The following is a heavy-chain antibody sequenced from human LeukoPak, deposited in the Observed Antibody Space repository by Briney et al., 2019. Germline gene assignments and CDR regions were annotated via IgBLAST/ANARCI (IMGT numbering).Heavy chain of an antibody. CDR2: IYYTGST. J-gene: IGHJ5*02. V-gene: IGHV4-59*01. Sequence: KPSETLSLTCTVSGGSISSYYWSWIRQPPGKGQEWIGYIYYTGSTNYSPSLRSRVTISVDTSKNQFSLKLSSVTAADTAVYYCARATTGEPYSWFDPWGQGTLVTVSS. CDR3: ARATTGEPYSWFDP. CDR1: GGSISSYY. D-gene: IGHD7-27*01.